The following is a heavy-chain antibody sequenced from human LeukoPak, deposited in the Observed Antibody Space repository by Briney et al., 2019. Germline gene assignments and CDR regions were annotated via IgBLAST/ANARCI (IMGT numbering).Heavy chain of an antibody. V-gene: IGHV4-61*08. D-gene: IGHD2-2*01. CDR1: GGSISSGGYY. Sequence: PSQTLSLTCTVSGGSISSGGYYWSWIRQHPGKGLEWIGYIYYSGSTNYNPSLKSRVTISVDTSKNQFSLKLSSVTAADTAVYYCARSKVPATAIDYWGQGTLVTVSS. J-gene: IGHJ4*02. CDR2: IYYSGST. CDR3: ARSKVPATAIDY.